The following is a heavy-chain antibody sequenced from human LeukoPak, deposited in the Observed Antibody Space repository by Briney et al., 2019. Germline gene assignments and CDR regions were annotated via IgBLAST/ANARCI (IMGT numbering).Heavy chain of an antibody. J-gene: IGHJ3*02. Sequence: ASVKVSCKASGYTFEDYYIHWVRQVPGQGLEWMGRMNPDGGRTDYAQNFQGRVTMTSDMSIDTAYLDLTRLTSDDTATYFCTRNLVGYDPFDIWGQGTLVTVSS. CDR3: TRNLVGYDPFDI. CDR1: GYTFEDYY. V-gene: IGHV1-2*02. CDR2: MNPDGGRT. D-gene: IGHD1-26*01.